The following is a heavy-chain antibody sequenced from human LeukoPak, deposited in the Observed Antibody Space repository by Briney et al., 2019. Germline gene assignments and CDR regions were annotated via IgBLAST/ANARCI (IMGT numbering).Heavy chain of an antibody. V-gene: IGHV4-59*12. D-gene: IGHD4-17*01. J-gene: IGHJ1*01. CDR2: IYYSGTT. Sequence: SETLSLTCIVSGGSISRYYWSWIRQPPGKGLEWIGYIYYSGTTNYNPSLKSRVTISVDTSKNQFSLKLSSVTAANTAVYYCARGHLTVTTTFQHWGQGTLVTVSS. CDR1: GGSISRYY. CDR3: ARGHLTVTTTFQH.